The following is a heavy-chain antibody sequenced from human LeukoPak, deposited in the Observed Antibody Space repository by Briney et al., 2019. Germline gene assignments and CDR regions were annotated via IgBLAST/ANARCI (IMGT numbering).Heavy chain of an antibody. D-gene: IGHD5-12*01. CDR1: GYTFTGSY. J-gene: IGHJ4*02. CDR2: INPNSGGT. CDR3: ARVGLNGVYIFDY. V-gene: IGHV1-2*02. Sequence: GASVKVSCKASGYTFTGSYMHWVRQAPGQGLEWMGWINPNSGGTNYAQKFQGRVTMTRDRSISTTYMELSRLRSDDTAVYYCARVGLNGVYIFDYWGQGSLVTVSS.